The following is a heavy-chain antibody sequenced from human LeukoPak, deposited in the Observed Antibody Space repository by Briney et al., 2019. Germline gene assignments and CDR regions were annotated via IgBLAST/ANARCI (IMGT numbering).Heavy chain of an antibody. CDR1: GSRFTSYW. CDR2: IYAGDSDT. V-gene: IGHV5-51*01. J-gene: IGHJ3*01. D-gene: IGHD2-15*01. CDR3: ARQVVMVIGATLESSARAFDV. Sequence: GEPLKISCKGSGSRFTSYWIGWVRQMPGKGLEWMGTIYAGDSDTTYSPSLQGQVTISADKSISTAYLQWSSLKASDTAMYYCARQVVMVIGATLESSARAFDVWGQGTMVTVSS.